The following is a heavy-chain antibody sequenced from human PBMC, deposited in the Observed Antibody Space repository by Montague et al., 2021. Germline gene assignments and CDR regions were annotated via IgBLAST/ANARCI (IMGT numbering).Heavy chain of an antibody. Sequence: SVKVSFKASGYSFISYAIHWVRQAPGQRLEWMGWINAANGNTEYSQKFQGRVTITRNTSASTVYMELSSLRSEDTAVYYCAGPPGSGSYGAFDNWGQGTMVTVST. CDR1: GYSFISYA. D-gene: IGHD1-26*01. V-gene: IGHV1-3*01. J-gene: IGHJ3*02. CDR3: AGPPGSGSYGAFDN. CDR2: INAANGNT.